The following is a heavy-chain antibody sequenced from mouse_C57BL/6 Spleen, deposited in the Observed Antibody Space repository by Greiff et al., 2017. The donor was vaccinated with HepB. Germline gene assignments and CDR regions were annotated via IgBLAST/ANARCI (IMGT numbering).Heavy chain of an antibody. CDR1: GYTFTSYW. Sequence: EVQLQESGTVLARPGASVKMSCKTSGYTFTSYWMHWVKQRPGQGLEWIGAIYPGNSDTSYNQKFKGKAKLPAVTSASTAYMELSSLTNEDSAVYYCTHYYGSSYDYWGQGTTLTVSS. J-gene: IGHJ2*01. CDR2: IYPGNSDT. V-gene: IGHV1-5*01. CDR3: THYYGSSYDY. D-gene: IGHD1-1*01.